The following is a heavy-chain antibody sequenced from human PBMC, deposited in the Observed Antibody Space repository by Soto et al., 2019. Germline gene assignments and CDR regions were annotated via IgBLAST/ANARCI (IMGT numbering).Heavy chain of an antibody. CDR1: GGTFSSYA. D-gene: IGHD3-10*01. Sequence: QVQLVQSGAEVKKPGSSVKVSCKASGGTFSSYAISWVRQAPGQGLEWMGGIIPIFGTANYAQKFQGRVTLTADESTSTAYMELSSLRSEDTAVYYCARDPNMVRGVIITWFDPWGQGTLVTVSS. CDR2: IIPIFGTA. CDR3: ARDPNMVRGVIITWFDP. V-gene: IGHV1-69*01. J-gene: IGHJ5*02.